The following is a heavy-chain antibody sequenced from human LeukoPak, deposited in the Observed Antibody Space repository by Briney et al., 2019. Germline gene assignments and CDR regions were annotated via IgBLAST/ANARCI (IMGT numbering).Heavy chain of an antibody. Sequence: GGSLRLSCAASGFTFSSYSMNWVRQAPGKGPEWVSYISSSSSTIYYADSVKGRFTISRDNAKNSLYLQMNSLRDEDTAVYYCARVVRTALRFLEWLSWAWFDPWGQGTLVTVSS. J-gene: IGHJ5*02. CDR3: ARVVRTALRFLEWLSWAWFDP. V-gene: IGHV3-48*02. D-gene: IGHD3-3*01. CDR1: GFTFSSYS. CDR2: ISSSSSTI.